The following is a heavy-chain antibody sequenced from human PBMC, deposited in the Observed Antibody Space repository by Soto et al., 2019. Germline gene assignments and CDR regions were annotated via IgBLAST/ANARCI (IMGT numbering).Heavy chain of an antibody. Sequence: GGSLRLSCAASGFTFDDYAMHWVRQAPGKGLEWVSGISWNSGNIDYADSVKGRFTISRDNAKNSLYLQMNTLRPEDTALYYCAKDSVIVTTLGPFDYWGRGTLVTVSS. CDR2: ISWNSGNI. D-gene: IGHD5-12*01. J-gene: IGHJ4*02. CDR1: GFTFDDYA. V-gene: IGHV3-9*01. CDR3: AKDSVIVTTLGPFDY.